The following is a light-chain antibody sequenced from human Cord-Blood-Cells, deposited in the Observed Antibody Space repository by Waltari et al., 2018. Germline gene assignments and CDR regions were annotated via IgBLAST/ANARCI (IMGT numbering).Light chain of an antibody. CDR3: CSYAGSSTWV. V-gene: IGLV2-23*01. CDR1: SSDVGSYNL. J-gene: IGLJ3*02. CDR2: EGS. Sequence: QSALTQPASVSGSPGQSITISCTGTSSDVGSYNLVSWYQQHPGKAPKLMIYEGSKRPSGFSNRFSGSKSGNTASLTISGLQAEDEADYYCCSYAGSSTWVFGGGTKLPVL.